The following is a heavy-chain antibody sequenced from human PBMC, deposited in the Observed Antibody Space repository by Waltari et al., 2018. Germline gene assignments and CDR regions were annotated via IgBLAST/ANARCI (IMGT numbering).Heavy chain of an antibody. CDR2: IKYDGSEK. Sequence: QVQLVESGGGVVPPGGSLRLSCAASGFAFSTFGMHWVRQAPGKGLEWVAFIKYDGSEKYYVDSVKGRFSISRDNSKSTLHLQMNSLRAEDRAVYYCAKDLRYHDFWGYMDVWGKGTTVTISS. D-gene: IGHD3-3*01. V-gene: IGHV3-30*02. CDR3: AKDLRYHDFWGYMDV. J-gene: IGHJ6*03. CDR1: GFAFSTFG.